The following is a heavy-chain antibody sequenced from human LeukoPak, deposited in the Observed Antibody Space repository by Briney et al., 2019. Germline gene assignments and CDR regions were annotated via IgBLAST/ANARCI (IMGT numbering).Heavy chain of an antibody. D-gene: IGHD1-26*01. CDR1: GGSISSYF. CDR2: IYISGST. CDR3: ARDGGIVGPSRPSAFDI. J-gene: IGHJ3*02. Sequence: SETLSLTCNVSGGSISSYFWNWIRQSAGKGLEWIGRIYISGSTNYNPSFRSRVTTSLDTSNNRFFLQLRSVTAADTAIYFCARDGGIVGPSRPSAFDIWGQGTLVTVSS. V-gene: IGHV4-4*07.